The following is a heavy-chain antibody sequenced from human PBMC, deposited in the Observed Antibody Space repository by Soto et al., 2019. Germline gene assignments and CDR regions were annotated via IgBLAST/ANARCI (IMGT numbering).Heavy chain of an antibody. Sequence: QVQLQESGPGLVKPSETLSLTCTVSGGSISSYYWSWIRQPPGKGLEWIGYIYYSGSTNYNPSLKSRVTISVDTSKNQFSLKLSSVTAADTAVYYCARYSGYDWGEYYYYYYYMDVWGKGTTVTVSS. V-gene: IGHV4-59*01. D-gene: IGHD5-12*01. CDR3: ARYSGYDWGEYYYYYYYMDV. CDR1: GGSISSYY. J-gene: IGHJ6*03. CDR2: IYYSGST.